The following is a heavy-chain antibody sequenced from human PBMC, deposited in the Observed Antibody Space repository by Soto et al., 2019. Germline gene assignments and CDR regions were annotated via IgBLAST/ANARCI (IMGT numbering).Heavy chain of an antibody. CDR3: ASACSGGSCYLAY. CDR2: INHSGST. D-gene: IGHD2-15*01. J-gene: IGHJ4*02. Sequence: SETLSLTCAAYGGSFSGYYWSWIRQPPGKGLEWIGEINHSGSTNYNPSLKSRVTISVDTSKNQFSLKLSSVTAADTAVYYCASACSGGSCYLAYWGQGTLVTVSS. CDR1: GGSFSGYY. V-gene: IGHV4-34*01.